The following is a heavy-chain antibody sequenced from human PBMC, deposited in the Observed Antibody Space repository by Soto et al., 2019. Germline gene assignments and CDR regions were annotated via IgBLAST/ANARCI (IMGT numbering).Heavy chain of an antibody. V-gene: IGHV3-74*01. D-gene: IGHD1-26*01. Sequence: EVQLVESGGGLVHPGGSLRLSCAASGFTFSNYWMHWVRQAPGKGLVWVSRISGDGSDTTYADSVKGRFTISRDNAKNMLYMQMNSVGAEDTAVYYCKSWSCASRFDTWGQGPLVTVSS. CDR3: KSWSCASRFDT. CDR2: ISGDGSDT. CDR1: GFTFSNYW. J-gene: IGHJ5*02.